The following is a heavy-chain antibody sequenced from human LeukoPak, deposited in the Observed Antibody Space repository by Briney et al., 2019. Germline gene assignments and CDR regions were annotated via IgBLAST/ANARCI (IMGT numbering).Heavy chain of an antibody. CDR3: AKDQCTRTSCDGYPGY. CDR2: IHFDGSTK. CDR1: GFTFSGSV. V-gene: IGHV3-30*02. D-gene: IGHD2-2*01. J-gene: IGHJ4*02. Sequence: GGSLKLSCAASGFTFSGSVMHWVRQAPGKGLEWVAFIHFDGSTKYSGDSVKGRFTISRDNSKNTLYLQMNSLRPEDTAVYYCAKDQCTRTSCDGYPGYWGQGSLVTVSS.